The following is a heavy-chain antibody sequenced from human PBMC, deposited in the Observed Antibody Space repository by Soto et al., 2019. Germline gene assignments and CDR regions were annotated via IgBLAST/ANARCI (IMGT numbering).Heavy chain of an antibody. Sequence: QLQLQESGPGLVKPSETLSLTCIVSGGSISSSSYYWGWIRQPPGKGLEWIGSIYYSGTTYYNPSLQSRVTLSVDRSKNQISLRLSSVTAADTAVYYCARLGYDSSGYWGQGTLVTVSS. CDR1: GGSISSSSYY. V-gene: IGHV4-39*01. CDR3: ARLGYDSSGY. CDR2: IYYSGTT. J-gene: IGHJ4*02. D-gene: IGHD3-22*01.